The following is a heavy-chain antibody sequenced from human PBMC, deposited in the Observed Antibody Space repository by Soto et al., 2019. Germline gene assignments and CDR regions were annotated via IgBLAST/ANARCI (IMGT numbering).Heavy chain of an antibody. D-gene: IGHD5-12*01. J-gene: IGHJ5*02. CDR3: AHLHANSGYDWRYDX. V-gene: IGHV2-5*02. CDR1: GFSLTNKGVG. CDR2: IYWDDDK. Sequence: SGPTLVHPTQTLTLTCNFSGFSLTNKGVGVGWIRHPPRKALEWLGIIYWDDDKRYRTSLNKRLTITKDTSKNHVVLTMNNVDTVETATYYCAHLHANSGYDWRYDXWGQGTLVTVSX.